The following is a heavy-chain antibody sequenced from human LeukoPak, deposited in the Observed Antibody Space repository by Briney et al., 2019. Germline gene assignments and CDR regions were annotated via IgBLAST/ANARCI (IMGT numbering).Heavy chain of an antibody. CDR3: ARWGGDYGLDY. CDR1: GGSISSYY. CDR2: IYYSGST. Sequence: PSETLSLTCTVSGGSISSYYWSWIRQPPGKGLEWIGYIYYSGSTNYNPSLKSRVTISVDTSKNRFSLKLSSVTAADTAVYYCARWGGDYGLDYWGQGTLVTVSS. D-gene: IGHD2-21*02. J-gene: IGHJ4*02. V-gene: IGHV4-59*08.